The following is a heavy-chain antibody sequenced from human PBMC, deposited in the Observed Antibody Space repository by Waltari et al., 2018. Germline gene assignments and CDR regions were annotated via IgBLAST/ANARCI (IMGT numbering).Heavy chain of an antibody. V-gene: IGHV4-34*01. CDR3: ARGREDYYYYYIDV. J-gene: IGHJ6*03. CDR2: INHSGST. Sequence: QVQLQQWGAGLLKPSETLSLTCAVYGGSFSGYYWSWIRQPPGKGLEWLGEINHSGSTNDNPSLKSRVTISVDTAKNQFSLTLSSVTAADTAVYYCARGREDYYYYYIDVWGKGTTVTVSS. CDR1: GGSFSGYY.